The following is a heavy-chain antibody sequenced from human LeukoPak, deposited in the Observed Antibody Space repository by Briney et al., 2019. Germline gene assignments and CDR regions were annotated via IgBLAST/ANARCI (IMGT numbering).Heavy chain of an antibody. CDR3: AKITMVRGVTYHFDY. CDR1: GYTLTSYG. Sequence: ASVKVSCKASGYTLTSYGISWVRQAPGQGLEWMGWISTYNGNTNYAQKLQGRVTMTTDTSTSTAYMELRSLRSDDTAVYYCAKITMVRGVTYHFDYWGQGTLVTVSS. CDR2: ISTYNGNT. J-gene: IGHJ4*02. V-gene: IGHV1-18*01. D-gene: IGHD3-10*01.